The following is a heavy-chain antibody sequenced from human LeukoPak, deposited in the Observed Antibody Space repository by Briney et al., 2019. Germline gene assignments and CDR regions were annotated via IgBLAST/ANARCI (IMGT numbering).Heavy chain of an antibody. CDR1: GGSISSYY. Sequence: PSETLSLTCTVSGGSISSYYWSWIRQPPGKGLEWIGYIYYSGSTNYNPSLKSRVTISVDTSKNQFSLKLSSVTAADTAVYYCARSLDNYYDSSGYYHYWGQGTLVTVSS. CDR3: ARSLDNYYDSSGYYHY. J-gene: IGHJ4*02. V-gene: IGHV4-59*01. CDR2: IYYSGST. D-gene: IGHD3-22*01.